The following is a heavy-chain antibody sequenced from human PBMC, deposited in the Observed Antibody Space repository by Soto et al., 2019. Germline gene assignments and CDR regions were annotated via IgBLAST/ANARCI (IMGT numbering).Heavy chain of an antibody. V-gene: IGHV3-9*01. CDR3: AKARDNHYNTGRAFDI. CDR1: GFTFDDYA. D-gene: IGHD1-1*01. CDR2: ISWNSGSI. Sequence: DVQLVESGGGLVQPGRSLRLSCAASGFTFDDYAMHWVRQAPGKGLEWVSGISWNSGSIGYADSVKGRFTLSRDNAKNSLYPQMNRLSAEDTALYYCAKARDNHYNTGRAFDIWGQGTMVTVSS. J-gene: IGHJ3*02.